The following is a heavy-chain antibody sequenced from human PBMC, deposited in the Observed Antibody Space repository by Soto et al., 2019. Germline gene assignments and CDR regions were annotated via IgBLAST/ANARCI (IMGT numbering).Heavy chain of an antibody. CDR1: GGSIGSYY. CDR2: SYYSGST. D-gene: IGHD2-15*01. V-gene: IGHV4-59*01. Sequence: SETLSLTCTVSGGSIGSYYWSCIRQPPGKGLEWIGYSYYSGSTNYNPSLKSRVTISVDTSKNQFSLKLSSVTAADTAVYYCAREGGYCSGGSCSVWFEPWGQGTLVTVSS. CDR3: AREGGYCSGGSCSVWFEP. J-gene: IGHJ5*02.